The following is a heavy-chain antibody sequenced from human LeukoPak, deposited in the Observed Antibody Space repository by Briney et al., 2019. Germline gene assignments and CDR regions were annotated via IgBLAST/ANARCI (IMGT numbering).Heavy chain of an antibody. J-gene: IGHJ5*02. Sequence: SQTLSLTCAISGDSVSSNSAAWNWIRQSPSRGLEWLGRTYYRSKWYNDYAVSVKSRITINPDTSKNQFSLQLNSVTPEDTAVYYCARTRSRGSSSWRGPHEFDPWGQGTLVTVSS. CDR3: ARTRSRGSSSWRGPHEFDP. CDR1: GDSVSSNSAA. V-gene: IGHV6-1*01. D-gene: IGHD6-13*01. CDR2: TYYRSKWYN.